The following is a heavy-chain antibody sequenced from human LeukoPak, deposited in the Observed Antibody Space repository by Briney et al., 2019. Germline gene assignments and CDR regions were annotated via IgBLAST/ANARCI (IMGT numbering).Heavy chain of an antibody. J-gene: IGHJ4*02. CDR1: GYTFTSYD. Sequence: ASVTVSCKASGYTFTSYDINWVRQATGQGLEWMGWMNPNSGNTGYAQKFQGRVTITRNTSISTAYMELSSLRSEDTAVYYCLVKPYIAGKFDYWGQGTLVTVSS. CDR3: LVKPYIAGKFDY. D-gene: IGHD6-13*01. CDR2: MNPNSGNT. V-gene: IGHV1-8*03.